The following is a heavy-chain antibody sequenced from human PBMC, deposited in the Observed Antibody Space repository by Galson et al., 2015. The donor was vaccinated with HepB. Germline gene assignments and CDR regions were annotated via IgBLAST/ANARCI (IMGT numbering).Heavy chain of an antibody. J-gene: IGHJ6*03. CDR2: ISSNGGST. Sequence: SLRLSCAASGFTFSSYAMHWVRQAPGKGLEYVSAISSNGGSTYYADSVKGRFTISRDNSKNTLYLQMGSLRAEDMAVYYCARGGSYGYYYYMDVWGKGTTVTVSS. V-gene: IGHV3-64*02. CDR3: ARGGSYGYYYYMDV. CDR1: GFTFSSYA. D-gene: IGHD5-18*01.